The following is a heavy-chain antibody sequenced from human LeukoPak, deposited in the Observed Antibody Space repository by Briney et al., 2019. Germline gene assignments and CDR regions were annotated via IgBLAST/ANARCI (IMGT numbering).Heavy chain of an antibody. Sequence: SETLSLTCTVSGGSITSYHWSWIRQPPGKGLEWIGYVYYSGSTNYNPSLKSRVTLSVDTSKNQFSLKLSSVTAADTAVYYCASGQANFDYWGQGTLVTVSS. CDR2: VYYSGST. CDR3: ASGQANFDY. D-gene: IGHD5-12*01. V-gene: IGHV4-59*01. J-gene: IGHJ4*02. CDR1: GGSITSYH.